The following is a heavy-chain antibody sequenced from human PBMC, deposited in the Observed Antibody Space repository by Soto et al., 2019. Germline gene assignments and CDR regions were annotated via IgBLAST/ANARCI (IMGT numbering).Heavy chain of an antibody. CDR3: AHRLREMSNSWFDP. D-gene: IGHD1-26*01. V-gene: IGHV2-5*02. CDR2: IYWDDDK. Sequence: QITLKESGPTLVKPTQTLTLTCTFSGISLSTSGVGVGWIRQPPGKALEWLALIYWDDDKRYSPSLKSRLTINKDTSKNQVVLIMTNMYPVDTATYYWAHRLREMSNSWFDPWGQGTLVTVSS. CDR1: GISLSTSGVG. J-gene: IGHJ5*02.